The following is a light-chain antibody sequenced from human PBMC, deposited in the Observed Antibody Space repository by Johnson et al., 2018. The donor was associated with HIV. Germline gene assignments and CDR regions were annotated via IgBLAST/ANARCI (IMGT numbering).Light chain of an antibody. CDR3: GTWDSSLSAFYV. V-gene: IGLV1-51*01. J-gene: IGLJ1*01. CDR1: SSNIGNNY. Sequence: QSVLTQPPSVSAAPGQKVTISCSGSSSNIGNNYVSWYQQLPGTAPKLLIYDNNKRPSGIPDRFSGSKSGTSATLGITGLQTGGEADYYCGTWDSSLSAFYVVGTGTKGTV. CDR2: DNN.